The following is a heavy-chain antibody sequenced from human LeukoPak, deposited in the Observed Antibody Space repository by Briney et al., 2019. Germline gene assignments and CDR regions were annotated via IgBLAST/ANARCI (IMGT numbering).Heavy chain of an antibody. CDR1: GFTVSRNY. Sequence: GGSLRLSCAASGFTVSRNYMTWVRQAPRKGLEWVSVVYSNNSTYYADSVKGRFTISRDNSKNTLYLEMNSLRAEDAAVYFCARSPAFYDGAVVKYYFDYWGQGTLVTVSS. D-gene: IGHD6-19*01. J-gene: IGHJ4*02. CDR2: VYSNNST. V-gene: IGHV3-53*01. CDR3: ARSPAFYDGAVVKYYFDY.